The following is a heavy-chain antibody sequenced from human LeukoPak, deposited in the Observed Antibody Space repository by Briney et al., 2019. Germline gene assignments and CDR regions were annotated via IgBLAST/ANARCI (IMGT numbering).Heavy chain of an antibody. CDR3: ARSSRELVGYAPWELMPPFDY. CDR2: IGWNSGSM. CDR1: GFTFDDYA. D-gene: IGHD2-8*01. Sequence: GRSLRLSCEASGFTFDDYAMHWVRQVPGKGLEWVSGIGWNSGSMGYADSVKGRFAISRDNAKNSLYLQMNSLRAEDTAVYYCARSSRELVGYAPWELMPPFDYWGQGTLVTVSS. V-gene: IGHV3-9*01. J-gene: IGHJ4*02.